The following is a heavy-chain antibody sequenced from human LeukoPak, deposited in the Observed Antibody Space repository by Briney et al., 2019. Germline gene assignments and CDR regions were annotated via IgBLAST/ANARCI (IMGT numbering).Heavy chain of an antibody. CDR1: GYTFTSYG. CDR2: ISVYNGNT. D-gene: IGHD6-25*01. V-gene: IGHV1-18*01. J-gene: IGHJ4*02. CDR3: ARVGRLSSFDY. Sequence: ASVKVSCKASGYTFTSYGISWVRQAPGQGLEWMGLISVYNGNTNYVQKLQGRVTMTTDTSTDTAYMELRSLRSDDTAAYYCARVGRLSSFDYWGQGTLVTVSS.